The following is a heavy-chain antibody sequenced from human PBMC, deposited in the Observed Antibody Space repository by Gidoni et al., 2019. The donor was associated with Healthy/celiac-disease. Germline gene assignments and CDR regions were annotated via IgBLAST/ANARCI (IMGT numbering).Heavy chain of an antibody. J-gene: IGHJ4*02. CDR1: GGSFSGYY. CDR3: ARGDFWSGYYSRGYFDY. Sequence: QVQLQQWGAGLLTPSETLSLTCAVYGGSFSGYYWSWIRQPPGKGLEWIGEINHSGTTNYNPSLKSRVTISVDTSKNQFSLKLSSVTAADTAVYYCARGDFWSGYYSRGYFDYWGQGTLVTVSS. V-gene: IGHV4-34*01. CDR2: INHSGTT. D-gene: IGHD3-3*01.